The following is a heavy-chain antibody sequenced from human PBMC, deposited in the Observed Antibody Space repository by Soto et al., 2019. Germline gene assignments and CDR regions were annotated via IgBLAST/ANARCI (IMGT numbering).Heavy chain of an antibody. CDR2: IYHIGST. Sequence: SETLSLTCTVSGGSISSYYWSWIRQPPGKGLEWIGYIYHIGSTNYSPSLKSRVTISVDTSKNQFSLNVSSVTAADTAVYYCARAIGWFGELLGGYYFDYWGQGTLVTVSS. J-gene: IGHJ4*02. V-gene: IGHV4-59*12. CDR3: ARAIGWFGELLGGYYFDY. CDR1: GGSISSYY. D-gene: IGHD3-10*01.